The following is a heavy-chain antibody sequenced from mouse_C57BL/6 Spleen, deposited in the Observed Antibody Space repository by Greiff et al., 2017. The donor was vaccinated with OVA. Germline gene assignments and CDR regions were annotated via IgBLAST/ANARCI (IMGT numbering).Heavy chain of an antibody. V-gene: IGHV1-55*01. Sequence: VQLQQPGAELVKPGASVKMSCKASGYTFTSYWITWVKQRPGQGLEWIGDIYPGSGSTNYNEKFKSKATLTVDTSSSTAYMQLSSLTSEDSAVYYCARGDYYGSSYGRGFDYWGQGTTLTVSS. J-gene: IGHJ2*01. D-gene: IGHD1-1*01. CDR3: ARGDYYGSSYGRGFDY. CDR1: GYTFTSYW. CDR2: IYPGSGST.